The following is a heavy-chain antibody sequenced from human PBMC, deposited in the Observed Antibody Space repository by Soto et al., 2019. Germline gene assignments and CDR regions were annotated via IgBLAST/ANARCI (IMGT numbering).Heavy chain of an antibody. D-gene: IGHD3-22*01. J-gene: IGHJ6*02. CDR1: GGTLSSYA. CDR3: ASRRGSYYYDSSGYYGNYYYGMDV. Sequence: SVKVSCKASGGTLSSYAISWVRQAPGQGLEWMGGIIPIFGTANYAQKFQGRVTITADKSTSTAYMELSSLRSEDTAVYYWASRRGSYYYDSSGYYGNYYYGMDVWGQGTTVTVSS. CDR2: IIPIFGTA. V-gene: IGHV1-69*06.